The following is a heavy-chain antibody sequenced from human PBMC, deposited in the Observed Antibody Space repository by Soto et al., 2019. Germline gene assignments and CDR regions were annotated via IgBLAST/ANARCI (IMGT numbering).Heavy chain of an antibody. CDR3: TTAQDHPWHYDFWSGYSYYYNGMDV. Sequence: PGGSLRLSCAASGFTFSNAWMRWVRQAPGKGLEWVGRIKSKTDGGTTAYAAPVKGRLTISRDDSKNTLYLQMNSLKTEDTAVYYCTTAQDHPWHYDFWSGYSYYYNGMDVWGQGTTVTVSS. CDR1: GFTFSNAW. D-gene: IGHD3-3*01. CDR2: IKSKTDGGTT. V-gene: IGHV3-15*01. J-gene: IGHJ6*02.